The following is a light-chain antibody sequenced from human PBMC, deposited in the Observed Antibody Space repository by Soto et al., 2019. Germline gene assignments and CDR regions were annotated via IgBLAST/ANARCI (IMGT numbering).Light chain of an antibody. CDR1: QGISSY. J-gene: IGKJ1*01. Sequence: MHMTRSPSSCSGSIVGVGRATSRASQGISSYLAWYQQKPGKAPKLLIYAASTLQSGVPSRFSGSGSGTDFTLTISCLQSEDFATYYCQQYHSYPRTFGQGTKVDIK. V-gene: IGKV1-8*01. CDR2: AAS. CDR3: QQYHSYPRT.